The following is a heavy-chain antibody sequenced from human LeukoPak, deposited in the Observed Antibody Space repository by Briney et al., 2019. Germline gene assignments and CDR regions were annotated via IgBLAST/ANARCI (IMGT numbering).Heavy chain of an antibody. J-gene: IGHJ4*02. CDR1: GGSISSYY. CDR3: ARDLPLGGLGSFEFDY. CDR2: IYYSGST. V-gene: IGHV4-59*01. Sequence: PSETLSLTCTVSGGSISSYYWSWIRQPPGKGLEWIGYIYYSGSTNYNPSLKSRVTISVDTSKNQFSLKLSSVTAADTAVYYCARDLPLGGLGSFEFDYWGQGTLVTVSS. D-gene: IGHD3-10*01.